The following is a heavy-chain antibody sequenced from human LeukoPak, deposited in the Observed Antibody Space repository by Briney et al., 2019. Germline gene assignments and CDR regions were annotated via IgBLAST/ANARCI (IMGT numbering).Heavy chain of an antibody. D-gene: IGHD4-17*01. CDR3: ASGDYGDYGGDAFDI. Sequence: PSETLSLTCAVYGGSFSGYYWSWIRQPPGKGLEWIGYIYYSGSTYYNPSLKSRVTISVDTSKNQFSLKLSSVTAADTAVYYCASGDYGDYGGDAFDIWGQGTMVTVSS. J-gene: IGHJ3*02. CDR1: GGSFSGYY. CDR2: IYYSGST. V-gene: IGHV4-30-4*08.